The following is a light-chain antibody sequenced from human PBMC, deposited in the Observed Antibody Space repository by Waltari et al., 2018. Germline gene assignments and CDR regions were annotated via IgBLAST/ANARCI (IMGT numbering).Light chain of an antibody. CDR3: QHYVRLPAT. Sequence: LSCRASQSVSRALAWYQHKPGQAPRLLIYGGTRATGIPDRFSGSGYGTDFSLTISRLEPEDFAVYYCQHYVRLPATFGQGTKVEIK. CDR2: GGT. CDR1: QSVSRA. J-gene: IGKJ1*01. V-gene: IGKV3-20*01.